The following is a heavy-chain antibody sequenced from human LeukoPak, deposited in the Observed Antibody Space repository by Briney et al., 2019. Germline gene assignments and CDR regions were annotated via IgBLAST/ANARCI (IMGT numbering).Heavy chain of an antibody. CDR1: DGSISSGGYY. V-gene: IGHV4-31*03. J-gene: IGHJ5*02. D-gene: IGHD4-17*01. CDR3: ARVGQETTVEYFNWFDP. Sequence: SETLSLTCTVSDGSISSGGYYWSWIRQHPGKGLEWIGYIYYSGSTYYNPSLKSRVTISVDTSKNQFSLKLSSVTAADTAVYYCARVGQETTVEYFNWFDPWGQGTLVTVSS. CDR2: IYYSGST.